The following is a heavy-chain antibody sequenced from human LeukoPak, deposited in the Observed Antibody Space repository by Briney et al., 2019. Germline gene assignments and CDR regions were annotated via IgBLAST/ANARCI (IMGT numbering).Heavy chain of an antibody. V-gene: IGHV3-23*01. CDR1: GFTFSSYA. J-gene: IGHJ4*02. CDR2: ISGSGGST. Sequence: PGGSLGLSCAAPGFTFSSYAMSWVSQPPGKGLEWVSAISGSGGSTYYADSVKGRFTISRDNSKNTLYLQMNSLRAEDTAVYYCAKGYYYGSGSAFDYWGQGTLVTVSS. D-gene: IGHD3-10*01. CDR3: AKGYYYGSGSAFDY.